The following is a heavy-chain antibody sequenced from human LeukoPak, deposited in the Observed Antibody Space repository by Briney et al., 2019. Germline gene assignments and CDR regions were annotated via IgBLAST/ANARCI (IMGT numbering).Heavy chain of an antibody. CDR1: GFTFSSYA. D-gene: IGHD3-10*01. CDR2: ISGSGDNT. V-gene: IGHV3-23*01. CDR3: AKDPSHTMAARVDL. Sequence: GGSLRLFCAASGFTFSSYAMSWVRQAPGKGLEWVSVISGSGDNTYYADSVKARFTISRDNSKNTVYLQMNSLRAEDTAVYYCAKDPSHTMAARVDLWGRGTLVSVSS. J-gene: IGHJ2*01.